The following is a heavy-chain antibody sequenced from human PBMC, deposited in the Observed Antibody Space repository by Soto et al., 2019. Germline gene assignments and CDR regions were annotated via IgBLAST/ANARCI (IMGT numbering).Heavy chain of an antibody. J-gene: IGHJ5*02. V-gene: IGHV4-31*03. D-gene: IGHD3-10*01. Sequence: SETLSLTCTVSGGSISSGGYYWSWIRQHPGKGLEWIGYIYYSGSTYYNPSLKSRVTISVDTSKNQFSLKLSSVTAADTAVYYCARANSVLLWFGELLYAWFDPWGQGTLVTVSS. CDR2: IYYSGST. CDR1: GGSISSGGYY. CDR3: ARANSVLLWFGELLYAWFDP.